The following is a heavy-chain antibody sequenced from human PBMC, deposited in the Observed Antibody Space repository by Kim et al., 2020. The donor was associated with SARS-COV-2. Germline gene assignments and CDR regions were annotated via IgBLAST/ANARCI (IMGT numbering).Heavy chain of an antibody. Sequence: SETLSLTCTVSGGSISSSSYYWGWIRQPPGKGLEWIGSIYYSGSTYYNPSLKSRVTISVDTSKNQFSLKLSSVTAADTAVYYCARPGIAARPIDAFDIWGQGTMVTVSS. CDR1: GGSISSSSYY. D-gene: IGHD6-6*01. CDR3: ARPGIAARPIDAFDI. V-gene: IGHV4-39*01. CDR2: IYYSGST. J-gene: IGHJ3*02.